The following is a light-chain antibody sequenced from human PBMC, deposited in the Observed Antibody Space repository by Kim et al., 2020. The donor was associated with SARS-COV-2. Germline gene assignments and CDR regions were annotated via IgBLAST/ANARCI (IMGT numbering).Light chain of an antibody. CDR2: DAS. CDR1: QSVSSY. V-gene: IGKV3-11*01. Sequence: EIVLTQSPATLSLSPGERATLSCRASQSVSSYLAWYQQKPGQAPSLLIYDASNRATGIPARFSGSGSGTDFTLTISSLEPEDFAVYFCQQYSNWPYTFGQGTKLEI. CDR3: QQYSNWPYT. J-gene: IGKJ2*01.